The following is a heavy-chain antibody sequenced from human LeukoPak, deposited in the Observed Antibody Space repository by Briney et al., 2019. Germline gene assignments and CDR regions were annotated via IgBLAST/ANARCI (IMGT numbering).Heavy chain of an antibody. D-gene: IGHD3-9*01. CDR1: GYTFTSYS. J-gene: IGHJ4*02. V-gene: IGHV1-18*01. Sequence: ASVKVSCKASGYTFTSYSISWVRQAPGQELEWMGWSSAYNGNTNYAQKLQGRVTMTTHTSTSTAYMELRGVRSDDTAVYYCARYFDWLYPFDYWGQGTLVTVSS. CDR3: ARYFDWLYPFDY. CDR2: SSAYNGNT.